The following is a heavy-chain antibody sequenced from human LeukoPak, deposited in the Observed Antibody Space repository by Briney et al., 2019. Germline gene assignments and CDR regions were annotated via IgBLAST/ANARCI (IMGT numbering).Heavy chain of an antibody. CDR1: GFTFSSYD. V-gene: IGHV3-23*01. CDR2: LSYSGGNT. Sequence: GGSLRLSCAASGFTFSSYDMNWVRQSPGKGLEWVSALSYSGGNTYYADSVKGRFTISRDNSKTTLYLQMNSLRAEDTAVYYCAKVTYDCVWGSYRSAYFDYWGQGTLVTVSS. CDR3: AKVTYDCVWGSYRSAYFDY. J-gene: IGHJ4*02. D-gene: IGHD3-16*02.